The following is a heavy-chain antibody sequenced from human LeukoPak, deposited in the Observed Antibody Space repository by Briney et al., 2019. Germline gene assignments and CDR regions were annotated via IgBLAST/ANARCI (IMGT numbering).Heavy chain of an antibody. CDR1: GFTFRDFY. V-gene: IGHV3-30*18. CDR3: AKGGEQKTFRCGMDS. D-gene: IGHD2-21*01. J-gene: IGHJ4*02. CDR2: ISGDGGIT. Sequence: GGSLSLSCAASGFTFRDFYMHWVRQAPGMGLEWVALISGDGGITYSGTSARGRFTISRDNAESTVYLQMNSLSPEDTAVYYCAKGGEQKTFRCGMDSWCQGTLVTVSS.